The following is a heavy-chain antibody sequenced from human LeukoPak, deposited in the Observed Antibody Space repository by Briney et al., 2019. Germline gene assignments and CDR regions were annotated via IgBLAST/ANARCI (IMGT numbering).Heavy chain of an antibody. CDR3: ARIGSYYDFWSGSQTYYFDY. CDR1: GGSISSSSYY. V-gene: IGHV4-39*07. CDR2: IYYSGST. J-gene: IGHJ4*02. Sequence: PSETLSLTCTVSGGSISSSSYYWGWIRQPPGKGLEWIGSIYYSGSTNYNPSLKSRVTISVDTSKNQFSLKLSSVTAADTAVYYCARIGSYYDFWSGSQTYYFDYWGQGTLVTVSS. D-gene: IGHD3-3*01.